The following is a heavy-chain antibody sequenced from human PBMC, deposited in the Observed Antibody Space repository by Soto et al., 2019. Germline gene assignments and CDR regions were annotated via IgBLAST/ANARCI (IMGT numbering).Heavy chain of an antibody. D-gene: IGHD2-15*01. V-gene: IGHV3-74*01. CDR2: INSDGSST. CDR1: GFTFSTYW. J-gene: IGHJ4*02. CDR3: ARYCTGGSCSHGFDY. Sequence: GGSLRLSCAASGFTFSTYWMHWVRQAPGKGLVWVSRINSDGSSTDYADSVKGRFTISRDNAKNMLYLQMNSLRAEDTAVYSCARYCTGGSCSHGFDYWGQGSMVTVS.